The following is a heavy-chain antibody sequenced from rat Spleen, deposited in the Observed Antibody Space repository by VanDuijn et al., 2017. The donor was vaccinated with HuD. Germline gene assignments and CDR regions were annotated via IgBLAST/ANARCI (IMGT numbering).Heavy chain of an antibody. CDR3: TLSGEAY. CDR2: IWGDGST. D-gene: IGHD1-1*01. Sequence: QVQMKETGPGLVQTTQTLSVTCTVSGFSLPSYGVHWVRQAPGKGLEWMGIIWGDGSTNYNSPLKSRLSISRDTSKSQVFLTMNRLQTDDTAVYYCTLSGEAYWGQGVMVTVSS. CDR1: GFSLPSYG. V-gene: IGHV2-77*01. J-gene: IGHJ2*01.